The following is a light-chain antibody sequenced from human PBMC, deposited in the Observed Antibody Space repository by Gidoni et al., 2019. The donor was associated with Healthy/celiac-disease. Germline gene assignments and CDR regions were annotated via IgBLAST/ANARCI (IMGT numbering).Light chain of an antibody. CDR1: SSNIGAGYD. CDR2: GST. Sequence: QSVLTQPPSVSEPPGQRVTISCTGSSSNIGAGYDVHWYQHLPGTAPKLLIYGSTNRPSGVPDRFSGSKSGTSASLAITELRAEDEADYYCQSYDSSLSVVVFGGGTKLTVL. CDR3: QSYDSSLSVVV. J-gene: IGLJ2*01. V-gene: IGLV1-40*01.